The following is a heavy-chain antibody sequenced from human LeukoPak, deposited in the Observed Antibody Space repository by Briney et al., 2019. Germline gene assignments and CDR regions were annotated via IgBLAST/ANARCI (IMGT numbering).Heavy chain of an antibody. CDR1: GGTFSSYA. CDR3: ARVIAIKVGFDY. CDR2: IIPIFGTA. D-gene: IGHD2-21*01. J-gene: IGHJ4*02. V-gene: IGHV1-69*05. Sequence: GSSVKVSCKASGGTFSSYAISWVRQAPGQGLEWMGRIIPIFGTANYAQKFQGRVTITTDESTSTAYMELRSLRSDDTAVYYCARVIAIKVGFDYWGQGTLVTVSS.